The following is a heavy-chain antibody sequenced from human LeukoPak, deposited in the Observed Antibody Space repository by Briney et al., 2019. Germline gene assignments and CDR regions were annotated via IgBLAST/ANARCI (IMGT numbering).Heavy chain of an antibody. D-gene: IGHD6-13*01. J-gene: IGHJ5*02. CDR1: GFTFSDYY. CDR2: ISSSGSTI. CDR3: AREHDSSSWYNNPEYNWFDP. V-gene: IGHV3-11*01. Sequence: GGSLRLSCAASGFTFSDYYVSWIRQAPGKGLEWVSYISSSGSTIYYADSVKGRFTISRDNAKNSLYLQMNSLRAEDTAVYYCAREHDSSSWYNNPEYNWFDPWGQGTLVTVSS.